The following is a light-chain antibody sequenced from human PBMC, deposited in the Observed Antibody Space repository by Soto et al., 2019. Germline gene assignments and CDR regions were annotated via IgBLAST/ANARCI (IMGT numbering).Light chain of an antibody. CDR3: QQYDIDAPLT. V-gene: IGKV1-5*03. CDR1: QSISSW. Sequence: DIQMTQSPSTLSASVGDRVTITCRASQSISSWLAWYQQKPGKAPKLLIYKASSSESGVPSRFSGSGSGTEFTLTISSLQPDDFANYYCQQYDIDAPLTFGGGTKVDIK. CDR2: KAS. J-gene: IGKJ4*01.